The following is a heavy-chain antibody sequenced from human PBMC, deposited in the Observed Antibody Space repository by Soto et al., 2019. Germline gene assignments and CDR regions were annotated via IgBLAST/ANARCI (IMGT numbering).Heavy chain of an antibody. CDR2: VKQDGSEI. Sequence: PGGSLGLSCAASGFTFCNHWMTWVRQAPGKGLEWVASVKQDGSEIYYGDSVKGRFTISRDNAKNSLFLQLNSLRAEDTAMYYCARDPGISSGWYYFDYWGQGTLVTV. CDR3: ARDPGISSGWYYFDY. CDR1: GFTFCNHW. D-gene: IGHD6-19*01. V-gene: IGHV3-7*05. J-gene: IGHJ4*02.